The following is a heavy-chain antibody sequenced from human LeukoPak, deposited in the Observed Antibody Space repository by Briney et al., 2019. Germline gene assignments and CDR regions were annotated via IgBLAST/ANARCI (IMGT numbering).Heavy chain of an antibody. J-gene: IGHJ4*02. Sequence: PSQTLSLTCTVSGASVSSDTYYWTWIRQPAGKGLEWIGRIYTSGSTNYNPSLKSRVTISLDTSKNQFSLKLSSVTAADTAVYYCAGGAVAGESDYWGQGTLVTVSS. D-gene: IGHD6-19*01. CDR1: GASVSSDTYY. CDR3: AGGAVAGESDY. CDR2: IYTSGST. V-gene: IGHV4-61*02.